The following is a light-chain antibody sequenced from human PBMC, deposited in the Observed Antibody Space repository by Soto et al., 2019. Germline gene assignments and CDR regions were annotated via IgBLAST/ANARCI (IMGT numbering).Light chain of an antibody. Sequence: QSALPQPRSVSGSPGQSVTISCTGTSSDVGGYNYVSWYQQHPGKAPKLMIYDVSKRPSGVPDRFSASKSGNTAFLTISGLHSDDDADYYCCSHAGSYTFVFGTGTKLTVL. CDR2: DVS. CDR1: SSDVGGYNY. J-gene: IGLJ1*01. CDR3: CSHAGSYTFV. V-gene: IGLV2-11*01.